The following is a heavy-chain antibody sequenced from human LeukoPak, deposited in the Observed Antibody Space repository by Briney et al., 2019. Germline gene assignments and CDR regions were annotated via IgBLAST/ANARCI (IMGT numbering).Heavy chain of an antibody. CDR2: INHSGST. Sequence: SETLSLTCAVYGGCFSGYYWSWIRQPPGKGLEWIGEINHSGSTNYNPSLKSRVTISVDTSKNQFSLKLSSVTAADTAVYYCARSLYYEGAFDIWGQGTMVTVSS. CDR1: GGCFSGYY. V-gene: IGHV4-34*01. CDR3: ARSLYYEGAFDI. J-gene: IGHJ3*02. D-gene: IGHD3-22*01.